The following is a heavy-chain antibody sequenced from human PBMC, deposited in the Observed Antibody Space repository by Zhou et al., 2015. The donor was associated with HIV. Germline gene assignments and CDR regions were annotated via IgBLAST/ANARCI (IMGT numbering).Heavy chain of an antibody. Sequence: QVQLVQSGAEVKKPGSSVKVSCKASGGTFSSYAISWVRQAPGQGLEWMGGIIPIFGTANYAQKFQGRVTITADESTSTAYMELSSLRSEDTAVYYCARGGKSLAAAGTSYFQHWGQGTLVTVSS. CDR3: ARGGKSLAAAGTSYFQH. CDR2: IIPIFGTA. V-gene: IGHV1-69*01. J-gene: IGHJ1*01. D-gene: IGHD6-13*01. CDR1: GGTFSSYA.